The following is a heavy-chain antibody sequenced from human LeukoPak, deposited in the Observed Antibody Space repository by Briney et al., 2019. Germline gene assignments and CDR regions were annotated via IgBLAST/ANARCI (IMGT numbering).Heavy chain of an antibody. D-gene: IGHD2-21*02. J-gene: IGHJ4*02. CDR2: INPSGGST. CDR3: AVAYCGGDCSGAGGY. CDR1: GYTFTSYC. V-gene: IGHV1-46*01. Sequence: ASVKVSCKASGYTFTSYCMHWVRQAPRQGLEWMGIINPSGGSTSYAQKFQGRVTMTTDTSTSTVYMELSSLRSEDTAVYYCAVAYCGGDCSGAGGYWGQGTLVTVSS.